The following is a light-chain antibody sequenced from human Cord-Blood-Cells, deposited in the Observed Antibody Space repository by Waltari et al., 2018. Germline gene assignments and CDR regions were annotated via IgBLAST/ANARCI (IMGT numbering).Light chain of an antibody. V-gene: IGKV3-15*01. CDR1: QSVSSN. CDR3: QQYNNWPYT. Sequence: EIVMTQSPATLSVSPGERATLSCRASQSVSSNLAWYQQKPGQAPRLLIYGASTRATGIPARFSVSGSGTEFTLTISGLQSEDFAVYDCQQYNNWPYTFGQGTKLEIK. J-gene: IGKJ2*01. CDR2: GAS.